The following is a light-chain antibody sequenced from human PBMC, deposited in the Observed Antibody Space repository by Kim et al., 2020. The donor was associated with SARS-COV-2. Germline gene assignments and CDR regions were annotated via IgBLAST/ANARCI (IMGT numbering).Light chain of an antibody. CDR3: QVWNNGVV. CDR1: TLAAFT. Sequence: VSVAPGTTARTTVGGGTLAAFTVHWYQQKPATAPVVVIAYGTDRPSGIPERFSGSTSGNTATLTISGVEAGDEADYYCQVWNNGVVFGGGTQLTVL. V-gene: IGLV3-21*04. J-gene: IGLJ2*01. CDR2: YGT.